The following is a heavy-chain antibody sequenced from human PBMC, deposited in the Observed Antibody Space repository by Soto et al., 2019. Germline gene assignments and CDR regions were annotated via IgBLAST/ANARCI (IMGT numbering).Heavy chain of an antibody. D-gene: IGHD3-3*01. V-gene: IGHV3-30*18. J-gene: IGHJ6*02. CDR2: ISYDGSNK. CDR1: GFTFSSYG. CDR3: AKDRYYDFWRGGYYGMDV. Sequence: QVQLVESGGGVVQPGRSLRLSCAASGFTFSSYGMHWVRQAPGKGLEWVAVISYDGSNKYYADSVKGRFTISRDNSKNTLYLQMNSLRAEDTAVYYCAKDRYYDFWRGGYYGMDVWGQGTTVTVSS.